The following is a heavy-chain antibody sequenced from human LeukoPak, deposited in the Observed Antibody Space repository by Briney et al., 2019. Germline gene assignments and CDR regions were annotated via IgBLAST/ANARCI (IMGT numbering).Heavy chain of an antibody. Sequence: GGSLRLSCAASGFTFDDYGMSWVRQGPGKGLEWVSGINWNGGSTGYADSVKGRFIISRDNAKNSLYLQMNSLRAEDTALYYCARATDTGRYYFDYWGQGTLVTVSS. CDR1: GFTFDDYG. V-gene: IGHV3-20*04. CDR3: ARATDTGRYYFDY. J-gene: IGHJ4*02. D-gene: IGHD5-18*01. CDR2: INWNGGST.